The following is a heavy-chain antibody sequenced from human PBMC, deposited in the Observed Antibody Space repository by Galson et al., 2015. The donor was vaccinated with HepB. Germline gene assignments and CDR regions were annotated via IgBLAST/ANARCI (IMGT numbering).Heavy chain of an antibody. J-gene: IGHJ4*02. CDR2: IGSGYST. CDR3: AKETPFYHFWSGHDY. D-gene: IGHD3-3*01. Sequence: SLRLSCAASGFSFSSYALTWVRQAPGKGLEWVSAIGSGYSTYYEDSVKGRFTISRDDSKNTLYLQMNSLRVEDTAVYYCAKETPFYHFWSGHDYWGQGTLVTVSS. V-gene: IGHV3-23*01. CDR1: GFSFSSYA.